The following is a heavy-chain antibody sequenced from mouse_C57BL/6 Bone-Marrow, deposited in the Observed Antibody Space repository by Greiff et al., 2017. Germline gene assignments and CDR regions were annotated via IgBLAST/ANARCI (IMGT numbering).Heavy chain of an antibody. CDR2: IYPGSGST. D-gene: IGHD2-5*01. J-gene: IGHJ1*03. V-gene: IGHV1-55*01. CDR1: GYTFTSYW. CDR3: ARPYYSNYWYFDF. Sequence: VQLQQPGAELVKPGASVKMSCKASGYTFTSYWITWVKQRPGQGLEWIGDIYPGSGSTNYNEKFKSKATLTVDTSSSTAYMQLSSLTSEVSAVYFCARPYYSNYWYFDFWGTGTTVTVSS.